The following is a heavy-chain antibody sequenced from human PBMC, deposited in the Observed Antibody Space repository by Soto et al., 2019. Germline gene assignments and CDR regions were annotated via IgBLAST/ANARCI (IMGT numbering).Heavy chain of an antibody. CDR3: ARASAVQLDY. J-gene: IGHJ4*02. CDR1: GFSFSNYE. CDR2: ISTSSSNR. V-gene: IGHV3-48*03. Sequence: LRLSCAASGFSFSNYEMNWVRQAPGKGLEWISYISTSSSNRYYADSVKGRFTISRDNAGNSLFLQMNGLRVEDTAVYYCARASAVQLDYWGQGALVTVSS. D-gene: IGHD3-10*01.